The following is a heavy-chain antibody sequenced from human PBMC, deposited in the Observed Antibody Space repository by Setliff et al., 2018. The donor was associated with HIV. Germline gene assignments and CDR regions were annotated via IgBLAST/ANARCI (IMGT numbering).Heavy chain of an antibody. D-gene: IGHD3-16*01. CDR2: ISSSGGTI. V-gene: IGHV3-48*03. CDR1: GFTFSSSE. J-gene: IGHJ5*02. CDR3: ARAGIPPLGARRWFDP. Sequence: GGSLRLSCAASGFTFSSSEMNWVRQAPGKGLEWVSYISSSGGTIYYADSVKGRFTISRDNAKKSMYLQMNSLRAEDTAVYYCARAGIPPLGARRWFDPWGQGTLVTVSS.